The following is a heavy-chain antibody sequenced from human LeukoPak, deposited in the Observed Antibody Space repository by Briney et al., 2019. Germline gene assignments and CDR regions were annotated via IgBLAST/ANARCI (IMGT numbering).Heavy chain of an antibody. V-gene: IGHV4-39*01. CDR2: IYYSGST. Sequence: PSETLSLTCAVSGGSISSGGYYWGWIRQPPGKGLEWIGSIYYSGSTYYNPSLKSRVTISVDTSKNQFSLKLSSVTAADTAVYYCARHLGQYARGDYYYYYMDVWGKGTTVTVSS. D-gene: IGHD2-8*01. CDR1: GGSISSGGYY. CDR3: ARHLGQYARGDYYYYYMDV. J-gene: IGHJ6*03.